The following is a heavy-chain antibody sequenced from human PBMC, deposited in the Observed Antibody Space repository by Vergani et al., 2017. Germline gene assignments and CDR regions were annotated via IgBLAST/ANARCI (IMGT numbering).Heavy chain of an antibody. D-gene: IGHD1-26*01. J-gene: IGHJ6*02. V-gene: IGHV3-43*02. CDR3: AKDIVGAHWYYYGMDV. CDR1: GFTFSSYA. CDR2: ISWDGGST. Sequence: EVQLLESGGGLVQPGGSLRLSCAASGFTFSSYAMSWVRQAPGKGLEWVSLISWDGGSTYYADSVKGRFTISRDNSKNSLYLQMNSLRTEDTALYYCAKDIVGAHWYYYGMDVWGQGTTVTVSS.